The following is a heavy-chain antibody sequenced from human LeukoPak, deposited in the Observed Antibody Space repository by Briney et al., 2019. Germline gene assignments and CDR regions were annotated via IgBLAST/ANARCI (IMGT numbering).Heavy chain of an antibody. Sequence: SETLSLTCTVSGVSISSYYWSWIRQPPGKGLECIGYIYISGDTNYNPSLTSRVTMSLDTSKNQFSLKLSSLTAADTAVYYCARGARLFDSWGQGTLVTVSS. J-gene: IGHJ4*02. D-gene: IGHD3-16*01. CDR3: ARGARLFDS. V-gene: IGHV4-4*09. CDR1: GVSISSYY. CDR2: IYISGDT.